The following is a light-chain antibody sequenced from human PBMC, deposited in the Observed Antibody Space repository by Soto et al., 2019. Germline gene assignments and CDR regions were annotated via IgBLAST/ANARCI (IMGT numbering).Light chain of an antibody. V-gene: IGKV3-15*01. Sequence: EIVMTQSPATLSVSPGGIATLSCRASQSISDTLAWYQQKPGQAPRLLIYGASTRAPGFPARFSGSGSGTDFTLTISSLQSEDFAVYYCQQFNNWPWTFGHGTKVDIK. CDR2: GAS. CDR1: QSISDT. CDR3: QQFNNWPWT. J-gene: IGKJ1*01.